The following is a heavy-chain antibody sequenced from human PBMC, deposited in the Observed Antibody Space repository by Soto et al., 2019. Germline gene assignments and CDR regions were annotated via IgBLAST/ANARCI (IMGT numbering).Heavy chain of an antibody. V-gene: IGHV3-30*18. Sequence: QVQLVESGGGVVQPGRSLRLSCAASGFTFSSYGMYWVRQAPGKGLEWVARISYDGSDQFYGDSVKGRFTISRDNSKNILYVQMNSLRSEDTAVYYCAKDTGADYWGQRTVVTVSA. CDR1: GFTFSSYG. D-gene: IGHD3-10*01. CDR3: AKDTGADY. J-gene: IGHJ4*02. CDR2: ISYDGSDQ.